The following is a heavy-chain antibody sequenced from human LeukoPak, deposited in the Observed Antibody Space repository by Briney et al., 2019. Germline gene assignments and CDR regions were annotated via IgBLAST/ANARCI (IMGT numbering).Heavy chain of an antibody. V-gene: IGHV3-66*01. Sequence: GGSLRLSCAASGFTVSSNYMSWVRQAPGKGLEWVSVIYSGGSTYYADSVKGRFTISRDNSKNTLYLQMNSLRAEDTAVYYCAKRSGRGAYYFDYWGQGTLVTVSS. CDR2: IYSGGST. CDR3: AKRSGRGAYYFDY. D-gene: IGHD6-19*01. CDR1: GFTVSSNY. J-gene: IGHJ4*02.